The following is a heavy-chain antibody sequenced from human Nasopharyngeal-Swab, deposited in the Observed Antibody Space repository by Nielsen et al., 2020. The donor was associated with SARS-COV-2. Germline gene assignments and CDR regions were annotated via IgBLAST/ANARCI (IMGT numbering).Heavy chain of an antibody. CDR3: ARGARFAVDYLDY. J-gene: IGHJ4*02. CDR1: GYTFTRYY. CDR2: INPSGGST. V-gene: IGHV1-46*01. D-gene: IGHD6-19*01. Sequence: ASVKVSCKASGYTFTRYYMHWVRQAPGQGLEWMGIINPSGGSTSYAQKFQGRVKMTRDTFTSTLYMELSSLRFEDTAVYYCARGARFAVDYLDYWGQGTLVTVSS.